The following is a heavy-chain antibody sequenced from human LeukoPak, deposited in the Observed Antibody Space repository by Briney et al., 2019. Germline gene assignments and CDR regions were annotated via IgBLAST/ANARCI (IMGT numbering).Heavy chain of an antibody. CDR3: ARGRRKSYYGYWFDP. D-gene: IGHD3-10*01. J-gene: IGHJ5*02. Sequence: GASVKVSCKAPGYTFTSYDINWVRQATGQGLEWMGWMNPNSGNTGYAQKFQGRVTITRNTSISTAYMELSSLRSEDTAVYYCARGRRKSYYGYWFDPWGQETLVTVSS. CDR1: GYTFTSYD. CDR2: MNPNSGNT. V-gene: IGHV1-8*03.